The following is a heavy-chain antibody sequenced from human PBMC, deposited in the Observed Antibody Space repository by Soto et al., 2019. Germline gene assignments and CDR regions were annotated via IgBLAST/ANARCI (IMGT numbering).Heavy chain of an antibody. CDR2: ISAHDGHT. Sequence: QVQLVQSGAEVQKPGASVKVSCKASGYTFTTYGITWVLQAPGHGLEWVGWISAHDGHTSYAQKLQDRVTMTTDTSTSTAYMDLRSLRSDDSAVYYCARGQGEYCSGGSCYANYFYSGMDVWGQGTTVTVSS. V-gene: IGHV1-18*01. CDR3: ARGQGEYCSGGSCYANYFYSGMDV. D-gene: IGHD2-15*01. CDR1: GYTFTTYG. J-gene: IGHJ6*02.